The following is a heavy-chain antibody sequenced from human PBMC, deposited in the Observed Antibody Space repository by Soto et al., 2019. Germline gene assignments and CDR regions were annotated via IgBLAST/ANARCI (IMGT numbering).Heavy chain of an antibody. J-gene: IGHJ6*02. Sequence: QVQLVQSGTEVKKPGASVKVSCEAYGYRLSAYGLHWVRQAPGQGPEWMGWIHGGKGKTKYSAKLQDKILLSTDTSANVGYMQLSSLTSEDTAMYFCARDPDMRFGDYMDVWGQGTTVIVSS. V-gene: IGHV1-3*01. CDR1: GYRLSAYG. CDR2: IHGGKGKT. CDR3: ARDPDMRFGDYMDV. D-gene: IGHD3-10*01.